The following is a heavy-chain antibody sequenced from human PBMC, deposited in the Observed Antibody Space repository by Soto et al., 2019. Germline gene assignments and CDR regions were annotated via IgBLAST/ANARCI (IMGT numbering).Heavy chain of an antibody. CDR3: ASPVECSTTSCIR. D-gene: IGHD2-2*01. V-gene: IGHV3-23*01. CDR2: VDGSGYDT. Sequence: GGSLRLSCAASGFTFSSHAMGWLRQAPGTGPEWVAFVDGSGYDTSYADSVKGRFTISRDNSDNSLYLHMDSLRAEDTGRYFCASPVECSTTSCIRWGQGTLVTVSS. J-gene: IGHJ4*02. CDR1: GFTFSSHA.